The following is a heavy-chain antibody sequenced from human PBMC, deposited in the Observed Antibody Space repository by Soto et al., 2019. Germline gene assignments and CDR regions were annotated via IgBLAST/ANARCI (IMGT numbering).Heavy chain of an antibody. V-gene: IGHV3-73*02. CDR2: IRSMPDNDAT. D-gene: IGHD4-17*01. Sequence: EVQLVESGGGLVQPGGSLKLSCAASGFSFSGSALHWVRQASGKGLGWIGRIRSMPDNDATAYAASVKGRFSISRDDSKNTAYLQMNSLKPEDTAVYYCTRLNSETSVTTSYDYYGMDVWGQGTTVTVSS. CDR3: TRLNSETSVTTSYDYYGMDV. CDR1: GFSFSGSA. J-gene: IGHJ6*02.